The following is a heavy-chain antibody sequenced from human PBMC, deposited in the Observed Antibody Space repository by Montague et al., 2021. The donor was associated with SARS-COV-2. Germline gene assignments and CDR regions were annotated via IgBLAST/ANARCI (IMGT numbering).Heavy chain of an antibody. CDR3: AREPYYYDSSGLNYYYYGMDV. V-gene: IGHV4-61*01. CDR2: IYYSGST. CDR1: GGSVSSGSYY. J-gene: IGHJ6*02. D-gene: IGHD3-22*01. Sequence: SETLSLTCTVSGGSVSSGSYYWSWIRQPPGKGLEWIGYIYYSGSTNYNPSLKSRVTISVDTSENQFTLKLSSVTAADTAVYYCAREPYYYDSSGLNYYYYGMDVWGQGTTVTVSS.